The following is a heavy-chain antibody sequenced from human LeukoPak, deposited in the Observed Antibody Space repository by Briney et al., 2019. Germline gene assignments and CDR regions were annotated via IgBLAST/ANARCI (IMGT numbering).Heavy chain of an antibody. D-gene: IGHD6-19*01. Sequence: GGSLRLSCAASGFTFSSYAMSWVRQAPGKGLEWVSAISGSGGSTYYADSVKGRFTISRDNSKNTLYLQMNSLRAEDTAVYYCAKDSRGSSGWYWDYYGMDVWGQGSLVTVSS. V-gene: IGHV3-23*01. CDR1: GFTFSSYA. CDR2: ISGSGGST. CDR3: AKDSRGSSGWYWDYYGMDV. J-gene: IGHJ6*02.